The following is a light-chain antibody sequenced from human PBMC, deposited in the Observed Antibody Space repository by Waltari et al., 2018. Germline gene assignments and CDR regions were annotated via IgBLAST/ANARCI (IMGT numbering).Light chain of an antibody. CDR3: QQYNSYSLLS. CDR1: RSISNW. CDR2: KAS. J-gene: IGKJ4*01. Sequence: CRASRSISNWLACYQQKPGKAPKLLIYKASTLESGVPSRFSGRGSGTEFTLTISSLQPDDFATYYCQQYNSYSLLSFGGGTKVEIK. V-gene: IGKV1-5*03.